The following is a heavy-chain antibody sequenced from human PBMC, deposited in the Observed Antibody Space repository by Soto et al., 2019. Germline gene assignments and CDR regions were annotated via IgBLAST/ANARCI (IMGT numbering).Heavy chain of an antibody. Sequence: QVQLQASGPGLVKPSQTLSLTCTVSGGSISSGGYYWSWIRQHPGKGLEWIGYIYYSESTYYNPSPKCRSTTSVDTSKNQFSLKLSSVTAADTAVYYGARDNYGDYGSSFDYWCQGTLVTVSS. D-gene: IGHD4-17*01. CDR3: ARDNYGDYGSSFDY. V-gene: IGHV4-31*03. J-gene: IGHJ4*02. CDR1: GGSISSGGYY. CDR2: IYYSEST.